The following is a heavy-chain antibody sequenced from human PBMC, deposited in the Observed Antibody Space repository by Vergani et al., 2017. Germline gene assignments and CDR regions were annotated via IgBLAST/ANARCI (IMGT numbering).Heavy chain of an antibody. CDR3: TRVGSSYYDFWSGYLSYSYYMDG. D-gene: IGHD3-3*01. V-gene: IGHV4-61*02. CDR2: IYTSGST. Sequence: QVQLQESGPGLVKPSQTLSLTCTVSGGSISSCSYYWSWIRQPAGKGLEWIGRIYTSGSTNYNPSLKSRVTISEDTSKNQFSLKLSSVTAADTAVYYGTRVGSSYYDFWSGYLSYSYYMDGWGKGTTVTVSS. CDR1: GGSISSCSYY. J-gene: IGHJ6*03.